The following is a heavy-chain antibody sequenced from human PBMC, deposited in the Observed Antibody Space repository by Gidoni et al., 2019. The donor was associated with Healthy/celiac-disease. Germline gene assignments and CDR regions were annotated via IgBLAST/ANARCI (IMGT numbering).Heavy chain of an antibody. CDR1: GFTFTSSA. J-gene: IGHJ5*02. CDR2: IVVGSGNT. V-gene: IGHV1-58*01. Sequence: QMPLVQAGPEVKQPGTSVRVSCKASGFTFTSSAVQWVRQARGQRLEWIGWIVVGSGNTNYAQKFQERVTITRDMSTSTAYMELSSLRSEDTAVYYCAAALQASTSWGPWGQGTLVTVSS. CDR3: AAALQASTSWGP. D-gene: IGHD2-2*01.